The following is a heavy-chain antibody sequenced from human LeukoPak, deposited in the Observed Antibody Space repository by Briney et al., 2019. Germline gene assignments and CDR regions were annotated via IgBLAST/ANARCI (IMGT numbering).Heavy chain of an antibody. J-gene: IGHJ4*02. Sequence: GGSLRLSCAASGFTFSSNYMSWVRQAPGKGLEWVSVIYSGGSTYYADSVKGRFTISRDNSKNTLYLQMNSLRVEDTAVYYCARAGVGAIYYFDYWGQGTLVTVSS. CDR1: GFTFSSNY. D-gene: IGHD1-26*01. V-gene: IGHV3-53*01. CDR2: IYSGGST. CDR3: ARAGVGAIYYFDY.